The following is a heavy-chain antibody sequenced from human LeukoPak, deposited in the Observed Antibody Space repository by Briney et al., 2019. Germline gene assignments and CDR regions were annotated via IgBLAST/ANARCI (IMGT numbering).Heavy chain of an antibody. CDR1: GFTFSSYG. D-gene: IGHD3-9*01. Sequence: PGGSLRLSCAASGFTFSSYGMSRVRQAPGKGLEWVSGISGSGGSTYYADSVKGRFTISRDNSKNTLYLQMNSLRAEDTAIYYCAKETGWLLSVNDYWGQGTLVTVSS. CDR2: ISGSGGST. V-gene: IGHV3-23*01. J-gene: IGHJ4*02. CDR3: AKETGWLLSVNDY.